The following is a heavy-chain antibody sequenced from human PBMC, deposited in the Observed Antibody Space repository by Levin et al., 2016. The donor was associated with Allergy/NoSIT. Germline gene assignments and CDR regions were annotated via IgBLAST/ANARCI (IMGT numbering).Heavy chain of an antibody. Sequence: SETLSLTCTVSGGSISSYYWSWIRQPPGKGLEWIGYIYYSGSTNYNPSLKSRVTISVDTSKNQFSLKLSSVTAADTAVYYCASSYCSSTSCQRSAFDYWGQGTLVTVSS. D-gene: IGHD2-2*01. CDR1: GGSISSYY. V-gene: IGHV4-59*01. CDR3: ASSYCSSTSCQRSAFDY. J-gene: IGHJ4*02. CDR2: IYYSGST.